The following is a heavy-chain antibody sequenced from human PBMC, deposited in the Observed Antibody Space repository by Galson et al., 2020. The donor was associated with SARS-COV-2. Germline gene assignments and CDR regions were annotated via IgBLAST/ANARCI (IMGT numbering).Heavy chain of an antibody. CDR1: GYSISSGYY. CDR3: ARGLSFLVRVDY. D-gene: IGHD3-10*01. Sequence: SETLSLPCTVSGYSISSGYYWGWIRRSPGKGLEWIGSIYQSGRSLYSPSLKSRVSMSVDTSRNQFSLKLASVTAADTAVYYCARGLSFLVRVDYWGQGTRVTVSS. J-gene: IGHJ4*02. CDR2: IYQSGRS. V-gene: IGHV4-38-2*02.